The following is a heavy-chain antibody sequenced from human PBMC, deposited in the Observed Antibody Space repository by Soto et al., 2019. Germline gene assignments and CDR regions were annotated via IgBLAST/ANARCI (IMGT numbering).Heavy chain of an antibody. CDR3: ATEFGGD. Sequence: KLVESRGGLVKPGGSLRLSCAASDFSFSNAWMNWVRQAPGKGLEWVGRVKTKTDGGTTDYGAPVKGRFTISRDDSKNMLYLQMNSLKTEDTAVYYCATEFGGDWGQGTLVTVSS. CDR1: DFSFSNAW. D-gene: IGHD3-16*01. J-gene: IGHJ4*02. V-gene: IGHV3-15*07. CDR2: VKTKTDGGTT.